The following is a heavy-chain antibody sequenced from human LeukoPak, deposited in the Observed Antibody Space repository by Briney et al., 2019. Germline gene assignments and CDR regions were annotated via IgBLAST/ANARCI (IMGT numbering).Heavy chain of an antibody. D-gene: IGHD4-17*01. Sequence: ASVKASCKASGYTFTSYGISWVRQAPGQGLEWMGWISAYNGNTNSAQKLQGRVTMTTDTSTSTAYMELRSLRSDDTAVYYCVRTVTTGKIDYWGQGTLVTVSS. CDR1: GYTFTSYG. J-gene: IGHJ4*02. CDR3: VRTVTTGKIDY. CDR2: ISAYNGNT. V-gene: IGHV1-18*01.